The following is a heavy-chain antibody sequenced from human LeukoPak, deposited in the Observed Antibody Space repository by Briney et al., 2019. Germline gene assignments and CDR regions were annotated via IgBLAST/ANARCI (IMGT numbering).Heavy chain of an antibody. CDR2: ISSSGSTI. J-gene: IGHJ4*02. V-gene: IGHV3-48*01. CDR3: ARRAGAYSHPYDY. CDR1: RFTFETSW. D-gene: IGHD4/OR15-4a*01. Sequence: GGSLRLSCVASRFTFETSWMSWVRQAPGKGLEWVSYISSSGSTIYYSDSVKGRFTISRDNSKNTLYLQMNSLRAEDTAVYYCARRAGAYSHPYDYWGQGTLVTVSS.